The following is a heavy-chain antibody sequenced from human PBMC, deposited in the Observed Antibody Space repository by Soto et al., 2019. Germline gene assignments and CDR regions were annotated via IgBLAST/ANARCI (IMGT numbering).Heavy chain of an antibody. V-gene: IGHV3-23*01. Sequence: PGGSLRLSCAASGLTFSTYAVAGVRQSPGKGLEWVSSISASGGDTWYADSVKGRFTISRDNSKNTLYLQMNSLRVEDTAVYYCARRPTATASWGQGTLVTVSS. CDR3: ARRPTATAS. CDR1: GLTFSTYA. J-gene: IGHJ5*02. CDR2: ISASGGDT. D-gene: IGHD1-1*01.